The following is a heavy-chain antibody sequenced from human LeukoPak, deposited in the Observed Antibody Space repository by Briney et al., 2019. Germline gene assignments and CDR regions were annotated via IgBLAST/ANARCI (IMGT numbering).Heavy chain of an antibody. Sequence: SETLSLTCTVSGGSISDYYWTWIRQPPGKGLEWIGYIHYSGNTNYNPSLKSRVTISVDTSKNQFSLKLSSVIAADTAVYYCARTPFGQQVFDYWGQGTLVTVSS. V-gene: IGHV4-59*08. CDR3: ARTPFGQQVFDY. D-gene: IGHD3-3*01. J-gene: IGHJ4*02. CDR2: IHYSGNT. CDR1: GGSISDYY.